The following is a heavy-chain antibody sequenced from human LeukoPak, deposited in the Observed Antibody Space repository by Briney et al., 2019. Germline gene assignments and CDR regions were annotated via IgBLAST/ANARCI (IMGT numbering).Heavy chain of an antibody. D-gene: IGHD3-10*01. Sequence: SETLSLTCTVSGDSISSSGYYWGWIRQPPGKGLERIGTIYYSGSTYYNPSLKSRVTISVDTSKNQFSLNLGSVTAADTAVYYCARVGDGCFDYWGQGTLVTVSS. CDR1: GDSISSSGYY. V-gene: IGHV4-39*07. CDR2: IYYSGST. J-gene: IGHJ4*02. CDR3: ARVGDGCFDY.